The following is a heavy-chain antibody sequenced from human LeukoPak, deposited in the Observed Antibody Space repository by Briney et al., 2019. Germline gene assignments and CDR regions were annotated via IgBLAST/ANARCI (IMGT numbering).Heavy chain of an antibody. CDR3: ASGVTTGWYYGMDV. J-gene: IGHJ6*02. Sequence: GGSLRLSCAASGFTVSSNYMSWVRQAPGKGLEWVSVIYSGGSTYYADSVKGQFTISRDNSKNTLYLQMNSLRAEDTAVYYCASGVTTGWYYGMDVWGQGTTVTVSS. D-gene: IGHD2-21*02. CDR2: IYSGGST. V-gene: IGHV3-53*01. CDR1: GFTVSSNY.